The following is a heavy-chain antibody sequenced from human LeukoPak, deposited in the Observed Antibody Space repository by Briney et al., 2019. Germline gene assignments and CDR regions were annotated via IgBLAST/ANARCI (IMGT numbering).Heavy chain of an antibody. CDR2: ISSSSIYV. Sequence: GGSLRLSCAASGFTFSICSMNWARQAPGKGLEWVSSISSSSIYVYYADSVKGRFTISRDNAKNSLYLQMNSLRAEDTAVYYCARSIGGAFDYWGQGTLVTVSS. D-gene: IGHD3-10*01. V-gene: IGHV3-21*01. CDR3: ARSIGGAFDY. J-gene: IGHJ4*02. CDR1: GFTFSICS.